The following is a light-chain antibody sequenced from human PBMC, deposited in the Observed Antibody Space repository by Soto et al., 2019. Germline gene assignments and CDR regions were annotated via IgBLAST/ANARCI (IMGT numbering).Light chain of an antibody. CDR3: QQDGSSPRT. CDR2: GAS. Sequence: EIVLTQSPGTLSMSPGERATLSCRASQTISSNYLAWYQQKPGQAPRLLIYGASSRATGIPDRFSDSRSGTDFTLTISRLEAENCAVYYCQQDGSSPRTFGQGTKVEFK. J-gene: IGKJ1*01. V-gene: IGKV3-20*01. CDR1: QTISSNY.